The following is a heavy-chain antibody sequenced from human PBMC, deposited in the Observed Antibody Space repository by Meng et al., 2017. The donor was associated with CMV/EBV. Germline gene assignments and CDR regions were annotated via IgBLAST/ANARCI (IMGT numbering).Heavy chain of an antibody. CDR2: ISDSAHRT. Sequence: GGSLRLSCEASGFPFSTFAMSWARQAPGKGLEWVSTISDSAHRTHYADSVRGRFTISRDNSKNTLYPQMSNLRAEDTAIYYCDGSDYWGQGTMVTVSS. D-gene: IGHD5-24*01. J-gene: IGHJ4*02. V-gene: IGHV3-23*01. CDR1: GFPFSTFA. CDR3: DGSDY.